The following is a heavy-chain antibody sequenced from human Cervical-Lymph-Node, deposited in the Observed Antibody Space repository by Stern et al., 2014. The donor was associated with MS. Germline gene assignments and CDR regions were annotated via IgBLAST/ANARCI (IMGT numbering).Heavy chain of an antibody. J-gene: IGHJ6*02. D-gene: IGHD1-26*01. CDR3: ARGELKEGLVRGMDV. V-gene: IGHV1-69*01. CDR2: IIPIFGTA. Sequence: VQLVESGAEVKKPGSSAKGSCKASGGTFSSYAISWVRQAPGQGLEWMGGIIPIFGTANYAQKFQGRGTITADESTSTAYMELSSLRSEDTAVYYCARGELKEGLVRGMDVWGQGTTVTVSS. CDR1: GGTFSSYA.